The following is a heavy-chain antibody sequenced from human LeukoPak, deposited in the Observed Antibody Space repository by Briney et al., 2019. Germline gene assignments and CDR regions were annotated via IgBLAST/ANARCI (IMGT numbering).Heavy chain of an antibody. CDR2: INHSGST. V-gene: IGHV4-34*01. J-gene: IGHJ4*02. CDR1: GGSFSGYY. CDR3: ARVYYYDISGSVDY. D-gene: IGHD3-22*01. Sequence: PSETLSLTCAVYGGSFSGYYWSWIRQPPGKGLEWIGEINHSGSTNYNPSLKSRVTISVDTSKNQFSLRLSSVTAADTAVYYCARVYYYDISGSVDYWGQGTLVTVSS.